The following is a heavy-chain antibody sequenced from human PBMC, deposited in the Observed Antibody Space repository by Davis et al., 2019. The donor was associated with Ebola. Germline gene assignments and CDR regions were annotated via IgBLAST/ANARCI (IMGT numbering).Heavy chain of an antibody. V-gene: IGHV1-69*04. CDR1: GYTFTNYG. J-gene: IGHJ6*02. CDR3: ARCSSSYNYYYGMDV. D-gene: IGHD6-6*01. CDR2: IIPILGIA. Sequence: SVKVSCKASGYTFTNYGLSWVRQAPGQGLEWMGRIIPILGIANYAQKFQGRVTITRDTSASTAYMELSSLRSEDTAVYYCARCSSSYNYYYGMDVWGQGTTVTVSS.